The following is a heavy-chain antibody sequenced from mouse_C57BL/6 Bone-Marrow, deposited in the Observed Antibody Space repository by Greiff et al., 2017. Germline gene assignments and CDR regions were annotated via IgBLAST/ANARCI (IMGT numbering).Heavy chain of an antibody. CDR2: INPSNGGT. CDR1: GYTFTSYW. J-gene: IGHJ2*01. Sequence: QVQLKQPGTELVKPGASVKLSCKASGYTFTSYWMHWVKQRPGQGLEWIGNINPSNGGTNYNEKFKSKATLTVDKSSSTAYVQLSSLTSEDSAVYYCARLGTAVVAHFDYWGQGTTLTVSS. D-gene: IGHD1-1*01. CDR3: ARLGTAVVAHFDY. V-gene: IGHV1-53*01.